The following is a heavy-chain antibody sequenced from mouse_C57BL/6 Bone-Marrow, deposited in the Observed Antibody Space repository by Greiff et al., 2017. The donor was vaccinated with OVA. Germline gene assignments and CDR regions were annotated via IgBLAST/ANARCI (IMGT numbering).Heavy chain of an antibody. CDR3: TRRMVTTKGYAMDY. D-gene: IGHD2-2*01. J-gene: IGHJ4*01. Sequence: QVQLKQSGAELVRPGASVTLSCKASGYTFTDYEMHWVKQTPVHGLEWIGAIDPETGGTAYNQKFKGKAILTADKSSSTAYMELRSLTSEDSAVYYCTRRMVTTKGYAMDYWGQGTSVTVSS. V-gene: IGHV1-15*01. CDR2: IDPETGGT. CDR1: GYTFTDYE.